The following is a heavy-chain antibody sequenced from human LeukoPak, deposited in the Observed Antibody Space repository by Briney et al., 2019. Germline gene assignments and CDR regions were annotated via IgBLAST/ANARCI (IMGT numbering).Heavy chain of an antibody. CDR2: MNPNSGNT. Sequence: ASVTVSCKASGYTFTSYVINWVRQATGQGLEWMGWMNPNSGNTGYAQKFQGRVTMTRNTSISTAYMELSSLRSEDTAVYYCARLLGWQWLVRNNWFDPWGQGTLVTVSS. CDR3: ARLLGWQWLVRNNWFDP. CDR1: GYTFTSYV. V-gene: IGHV1-8*01. D-gene: IGHD6-19*01. J-gene: IGHJ5*02.